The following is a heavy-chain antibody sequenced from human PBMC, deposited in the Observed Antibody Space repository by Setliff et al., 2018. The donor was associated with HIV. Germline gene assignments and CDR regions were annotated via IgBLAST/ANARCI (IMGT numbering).Heavy chain of an antibody. J-gene: IGHJ4*02. D-gene: IGHD3-3*01. CDR2: IRYDGSNE. CDR3: ARDVSWRVRTYIDY. V-gene: IGHV3-30*02. CDR1: GFSFSSYG. Sequence: PGGSLRLSCAASGFSFSSYGMHWVRQAPGKGLEWVAFIRYDGSNEYYADSLKGRFTISRENSKNTLYLQMNSLTAEDTAVYYCARDVSWRVRTYIDYWGQGILVTVSS.